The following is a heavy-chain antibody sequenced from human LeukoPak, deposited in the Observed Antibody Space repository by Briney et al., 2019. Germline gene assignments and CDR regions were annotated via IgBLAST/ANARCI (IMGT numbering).Heavy chain of an antibody. J-gene: IGHJ5*02. CDR3: ARSPLTGNYGDWFDP. CDR2: INHSGRT. V-gene: IGHV4-34*01. CDR1: GGSFSAYY. Sequence: SETLSLTCGVSGGSFSAYYWSWIRQPPGKGLESIGEINHSGRTNYNPSLKSRVTISVDTSKNQFSLNLSSVTAADTAVYYCARSPLTGNYGDWFDPWGQGTLVIVSS. D-gene: IGHD3-9*01.